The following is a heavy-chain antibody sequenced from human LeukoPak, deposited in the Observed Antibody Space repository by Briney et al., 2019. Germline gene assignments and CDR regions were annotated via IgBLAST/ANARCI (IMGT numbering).Heavy chain of an antibody. CDR1: GFTFSSYW. CDR2: INSDGRST. J-gene: IGHJ4*02. Sequence: GGSLRLSCAASGFTFSSYWMHWVRQAPGKGLVWVSRINSDGRSTSYADSVKGRFTISRDNAKNTLYLQMNSLRAEDTAVYYCAREYYYDSSGYSPDWGQGTLVTVSS. V-gene: IGHV3-74*01. CDR3: AREYYYDSSGYSPD. D-gene: IGHD3-22*01.